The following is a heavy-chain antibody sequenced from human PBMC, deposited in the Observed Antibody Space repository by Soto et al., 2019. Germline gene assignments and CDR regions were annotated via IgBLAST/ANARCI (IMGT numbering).Heavy chain of an antibody. D-gene: IGHD4-17*01. Sequence: QVQLQQWGAGLLKPSETLSLTCAVYGGSFSGYYWSWIRQPPGKGLEWIGEINHSGSTNYNPSLKSRVTISVDMSKNQFSLKLSSVTAADTAVYYCARLAFSTVTTPNYFDYWGQGTLVTVSS. CDR2: INHSGST. J-gene: IGHJ4*02. CDR3: ARLAFSTVTTPNYFDY. V-gene: IGHV4-34*01. CDR1: GGSFSGYY.